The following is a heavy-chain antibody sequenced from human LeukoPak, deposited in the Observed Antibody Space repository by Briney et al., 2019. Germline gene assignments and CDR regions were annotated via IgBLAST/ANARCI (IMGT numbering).Heavy chain of an antibody. CDR3: ARHISSGGTYAHFDY. Sequence: SETLSLTCTVSGRSISSYYWSWIRQPPGKGLEWIGYIYYNGITNYSPSLKSRVTMSLDTSKNQVSLKLSSVSAADTAVYYCARHISSGGTYAHFDYWGQGTLVTVSS. CDR1: GRSISSYY. J-gene: IGHJ4*02. D-gene: IGHD1-26*01. V-gene: IGHV4-59*08. CDR2: IYYNGIT.